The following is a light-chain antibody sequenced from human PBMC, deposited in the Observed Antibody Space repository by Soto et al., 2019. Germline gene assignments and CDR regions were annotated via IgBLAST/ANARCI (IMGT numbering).Light chain of an antibody. J-gene: IGKJ5*01. V-gene: IGKV3-11*01. CDR3: HHLKS. CDR1: QSINNY. Sequence: ITLTQSPATLALSPGERATLSCRASQSINNYLAWYQHRPGQAPRLLIDDASNRATGIPARFSGSGSGTDFTLTISSLEPEDFAVYYSHHLKSFGQGTRLEIK. CDR2: DAS.